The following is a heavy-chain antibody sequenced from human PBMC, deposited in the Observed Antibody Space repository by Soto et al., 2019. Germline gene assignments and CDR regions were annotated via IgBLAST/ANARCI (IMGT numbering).Heavy chain of an antibody. J-gene: IGHJ4*02. V-gene: IGHV1-8*01. Sequence: QVQLVQSGAEVKKSGASVKVSCKASGYTFTSHDINWVRQATRQGLEWLGWMNPNSGNTGYAQKFKGRVTMTRNTSLSTAYMELSSLRSEDTAVYYCARWDYGDYARFDYWGQGTLVTVSS. D-gene: IGHD4-17*01. CDR3: ARWDYGDYARFDY. CDR1: GYTFTSHD. CDR2: MNPNSGNT.